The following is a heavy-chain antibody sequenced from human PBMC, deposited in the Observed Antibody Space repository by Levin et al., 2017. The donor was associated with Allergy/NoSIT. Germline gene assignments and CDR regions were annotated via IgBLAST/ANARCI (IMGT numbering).Heavy chain of an antibody. CDR1: GFIFSSSA. CDR2: ISTNSEFI. D-gene: IGHD6-13*01. V-gene: IGHV3-23*01. J-gene: IGHJ4*02. CDR3: AKGGVQLAYSFDS. Sequence: PSGGSLRLSCAPSGFIFSSSAMSWVRQAPGKGLEWVAAISTNSEFIFYADSVKGRFTISRDNSKNRLYLQMTSLRVEDTAVYYCAKGGVQLAYSFDSWGQGALVTVSS.